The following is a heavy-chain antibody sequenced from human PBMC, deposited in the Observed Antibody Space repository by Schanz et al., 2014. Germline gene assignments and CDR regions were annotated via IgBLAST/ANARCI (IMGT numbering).Heavy chain of an antibody. CDR3: AKEESPPSLVDY. V-gene: IGHV3-30*18. Sequence: VQLVESGGGLVQPGGSLRLSCAASGFTFSTYNMNWVRQAPGKGLEWVAAISYDGSNQYYTDSVKGRFTVSRDNSKNTVYLQMNGLETEDKAVYYCAKEESPPSLVDYWGQGTLVTVSS. J-gene: IGHJ4*02. CDR2: ISYDGSNQ. CDR1: GFTFSTYN.